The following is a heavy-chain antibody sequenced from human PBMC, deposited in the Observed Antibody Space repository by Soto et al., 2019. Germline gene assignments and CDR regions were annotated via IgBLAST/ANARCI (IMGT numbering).Heavy chain of an antibody. CDR1: GGSVSSGIYY. CDR2: IYYSGST. J-gene: IGHJ6*02. V-gene: IGHV4-61*01. D-gene: IGHD3-10*01. Sequence: SETLSLTCTVSGGSVSSGIYYWSWIRQPPGKGLELIGYIYYSGSTNYNPSLKSRVTISVDTSKNQFSLKLSSVTTADTAVYYCARERRVYGSGTGYYYYGMDVWGQGTTVTVSS. CDR3: ARERRVYGSGTGYYYYGMDV.